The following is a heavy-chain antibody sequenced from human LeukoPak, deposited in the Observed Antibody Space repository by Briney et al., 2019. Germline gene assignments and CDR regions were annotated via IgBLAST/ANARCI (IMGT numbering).Heavy chain of an antibody. J-gene: IGHJ4*02. V-gene: IGHV4-39*01. CDR3: ARSYDSSGYSH. D-gene: IGHD3-22*01. CDR1: GDSVSSRNFY. CDR2: TFYGGST. Sequence: SETLSLTCTVSGDSVSSRNFYWGWIRQSPGKGLEWIGSTFYGGSTYYNASLKSRVTISVDTSENRFSLELTSVTAADTAVYYCARSYDSSGYSHWGQGTLVTVSS.